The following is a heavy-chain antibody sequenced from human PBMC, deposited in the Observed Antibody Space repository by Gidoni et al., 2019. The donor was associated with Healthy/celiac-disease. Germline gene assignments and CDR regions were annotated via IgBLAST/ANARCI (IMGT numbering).Heavy chain of an antibody. CDR1: GFTFSSYA. CDR2: ISGSGCST. CDR3: AKEGATLWPEFFYYYYRDV. V-gene: IGHV3-23*01. Sequence: EVQLLESGGGLVQPGGSLRHSGAASGFTFSSYAMRWVRQGPGKGLEWVSAISGSGCSTYYADHVKGRFTISRDNSKNTLYLQMNSLRAEDTAVYYCAKEGATLWPEFFYYYYRDVWGKGTTVTVSS. J-gene: IGHJ6*03. D-gene: IGHD3-10*01.